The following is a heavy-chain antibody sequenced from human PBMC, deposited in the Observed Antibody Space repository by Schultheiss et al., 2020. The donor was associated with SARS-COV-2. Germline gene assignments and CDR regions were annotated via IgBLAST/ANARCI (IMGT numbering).Heavy chain of an antibody. Sequence: SETLSLTCTVSGGSISSGDYYWGWIRQPPGKGLEWIGYIYNSGSTYYKPSLKSRVTTSVDTSKNQFSLKLSSVTAADTAVYYCARWARYCSSTSCYNNWFDPWGQGTLVTVSS. D-gene: IGHD2-2*02. CDR2: IYNSGST. CDR1: GGSISSGDYY. CDR3: ARWARYCSSTSCYNNWFDP. J-gene: IGHJ5*02. V-gene: IGHV4-30-4*08.